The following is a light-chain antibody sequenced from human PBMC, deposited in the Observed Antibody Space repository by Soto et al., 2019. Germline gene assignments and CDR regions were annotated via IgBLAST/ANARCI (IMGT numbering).Light chain of an antibody. J-gene: IGKJ2*01. CDR1: QSVSSN. Sequence: EIVMTQSPATLSVSPEERATLSCRASQSVSSNLAWYQQKPCQAPRLLIYGASTRATGIPARFSGSGSGTEFTLTSSCLQSEDFAVYYCQQYNNWPLYTFGQGTKLEIK. CDR3: QQYNNWPLYT. V-gene: IGKV3-15*01. CDR2: GAS.